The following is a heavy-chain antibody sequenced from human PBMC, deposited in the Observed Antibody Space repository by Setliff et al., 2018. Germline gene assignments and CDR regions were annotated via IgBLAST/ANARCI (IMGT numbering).Heavy chain of an antibody. CDR3: ARGKDYSDGSGYPIFQH. CDR1: GFTLDDYY. V-gene: IGHV3-11*04. D-gene: IGHD3-22*01. J-gene: IGHJ1*01. CDR2: ISSSGYTI. Sequence: GWSLRLSCEASGFTLDDYYMTWIRQAPGKGLEWISYISSSGYTIYYANSVKGRFSISRDDALNSLFLEMNSLRVDDTAIYYCARGKDYSDGSGYPIFQHWGQGTPVTVSS.